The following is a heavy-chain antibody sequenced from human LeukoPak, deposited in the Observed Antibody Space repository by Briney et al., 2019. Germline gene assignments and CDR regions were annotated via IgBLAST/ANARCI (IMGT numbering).Heavy chain of an antibody. CDR1: GGSISSSDYY. J-gene: IGHJ4*02. D-gene: IGHD4/OR15-4a*01. V-gene: IGHV4-30-4*08. Sequence: SETLSLTCTVSGGSISSSDYYWSWIRQPPGKGLEWIGYIYYSGSTYYNPSLKSRVTISVDTSKNQFSLKLSSVTAADTAVYYCATHGTLTTASFDYWGQGTLVTVSS. CDR3: ATHGTLTTASFDY. CDR2: IYYSGST.